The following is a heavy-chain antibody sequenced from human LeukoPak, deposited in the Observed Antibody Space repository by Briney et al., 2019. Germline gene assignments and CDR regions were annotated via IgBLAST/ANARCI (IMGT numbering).Heavy chain of an antibody. CDR2: TYYRSTWYN. CDR3: ARRLTQYDCFDP. D-gene: IGHD2-2*01. Sequence: SQTLSLTCAISGDSVSSNSVAWNWIRQSPSRGLEWLGRTYYRSTWYNDYAVSVRGRITVNPDTSKNRFSLHLNSVTPEDTAVYYCARRLTQYDCFDPWGQGILVTVSS. V-gene: IGHV6-1*01. CDR1: GDSVSSNSVA. J-gene: IGHJ5*02.